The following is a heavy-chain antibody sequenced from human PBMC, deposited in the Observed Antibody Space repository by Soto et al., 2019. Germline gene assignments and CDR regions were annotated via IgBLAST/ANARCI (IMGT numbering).Heavy chain of an antibody. CDR1: GFTFSSYA. CDR3: AREPVGYSYGWDAFDI. Sequence: GGSLRLSCAASGFTFSSYAMHWVRQAPGKGLEWVAVISYDGSNKYYADSVKGRLTISRDNSKNTLYLQMNSLRAEDTAVYYCAREPVGYSYGWDAFDIWGQGTMVTVSS. CDR2: ISYDGSNK. D-gene: IGHD5-18*01. J-gene: IGHJ3*02. V-gene: IGHV3-30-3*01.